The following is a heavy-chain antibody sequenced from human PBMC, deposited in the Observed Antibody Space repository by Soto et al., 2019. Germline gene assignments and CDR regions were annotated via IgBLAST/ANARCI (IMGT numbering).Heavy chain of an antibody. CDR1: GFTFSSYS. CDR3: ARDQVPAAYATKDYYYGMDV. D-gene: IGHD2-2*01. J-gene: IGHJ6*02. Sequence: GGSLRLSCAASGFTFSSYSMNWVRQAPGKGLEWVSSISSSSSYIYYADSVKGRFTISRDNAKNSLYLQMNSLRAEDTAVYYCARDQVPAAYATKDYYYGMDVWGQGTTVTVSS. CDR2: ISSSSSYI. V-gene: IGHV3-21*01.